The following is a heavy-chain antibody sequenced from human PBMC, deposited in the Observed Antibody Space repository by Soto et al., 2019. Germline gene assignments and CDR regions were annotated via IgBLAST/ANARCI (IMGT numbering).Heavy chain of an antibody. CDR3: AKDLLSYYDILTGYSPVGY. CDR2: ISYDGSNK. CDR1: GFTFSSYG. D-gene: IGHD3-9*01. J-gene: IGHJ4*02. V-gene: IGHV3-30*18. Sequence: GWSLRLSCAASGFTFSSYGMHWVRQAPGKGLEWVAVISYDGSNKYYADSVKGRFTISRDNSKNTLYLQMNSLRAEDTAVYYCAKDLLSYYDILTGYSPVGYWGQGTLVTVSS.